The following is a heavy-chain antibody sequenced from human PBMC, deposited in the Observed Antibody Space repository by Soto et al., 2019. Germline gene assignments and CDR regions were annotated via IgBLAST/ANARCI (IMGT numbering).Heavy chain of an antibody. CDR2: IYYSGSA. CDR3: AREVREQLVVGGSDWFDP. D-gene: IGHD6-6*01. V-gene: IGHV4-31*03. CDR1: GVSISNDGYY. J-gene: IGHJ5*02. Sequence: QVQLQESGPGLVKPSQTLSLTCTVSGVSISNDGYYWSWIRQHPGKGLEWMGYIYYSGSAYYNPSLKSRLTITLDTSKNQFSLKLSSVTAADTAVYYCAREVREQLVVGGSDWFDPWGQGTLVTVSS.